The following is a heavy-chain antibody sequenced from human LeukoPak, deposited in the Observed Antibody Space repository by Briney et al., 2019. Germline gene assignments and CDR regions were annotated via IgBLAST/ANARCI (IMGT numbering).Heavy chain of an antibody. D-gene: IGHD3-16*01. V-gene: IGHV1-18*01. J-gene: IGHJ6*03. CDR3: ARDWGRLYYYYMDV. Sequence: EASVKVSCKASGYIFTNFGISWVRQAPGQGLEWMGWISGYNGNTNYAQKVQGRVTMATDTSTNTAYMELRSLRSDDTAVYYCARDWGRLYYYYMDVWGKGTTVTVSS. CDR1: GYIFTNFG. CDR2: ISGYNGNT.